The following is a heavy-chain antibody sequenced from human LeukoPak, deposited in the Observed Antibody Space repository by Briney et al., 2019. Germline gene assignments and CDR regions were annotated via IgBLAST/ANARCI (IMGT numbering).Heavy chain of an antibody. V-gene: IGHV3-30-3*01. Sequence: GRSLRLSCAASGFTFSSYAMHWVRQAPGKGLEWVAVISYDGSNKYYADSVKGRFTISRDNPKNTLYLQMNSLRAEDTAVYYCARESEPRLIWFVGGEHYYFDYWGQGTLVTVSS. CDR1: GFTFSSYA. D-gene: IGHD3-10*01. J-gene: IGHJ4*02. CDR2: ISYDGSNK. CDR3: ARESEPRLIWFVGGEHYYFDY.